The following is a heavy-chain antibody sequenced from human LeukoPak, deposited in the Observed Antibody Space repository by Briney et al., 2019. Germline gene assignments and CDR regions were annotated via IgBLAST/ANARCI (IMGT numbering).Heavy chain of an antibody. J-gene: IGHJ4*02. D-gene: IGHD3-9*01. V-gene: IGHV1-46*01. CDR3: ARGAGYDILTGYYASFDY. Sequence: ASVKVSCKASGYTFTSYYMHWVRQAPGQGLEWMGIINPSGGSTSYAQKFQGRVTMTRDMSTSTVYMELSSLRSEDTAVYYCARGAGYDILTGYYASFDYWGQGTLVTVSS. CDR2: INPSGGST. CDR1: GYTFTSYY.